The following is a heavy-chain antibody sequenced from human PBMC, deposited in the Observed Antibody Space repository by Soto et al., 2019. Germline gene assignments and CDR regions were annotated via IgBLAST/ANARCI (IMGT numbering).Heavy chain of an antibody. CDR3: ARIVAPGTQGWFDP. J-gene: IGHJ5*02. V-gene: IGHV4-28*01. CDR1: DSSVSSSYW. D-gene: IGHD1-1*01. CDR2: ISYNGDT. Sequence: SETLSLTCSVSDSSVSSSYWWGWIRQPPRKGLEWVGYISYNGDTYSNPSLKRRVSMSVDTSKNHFSLKLDSVTAIDTATYYCARIVAPGTQGWFDPLGQGTLVTVSS.